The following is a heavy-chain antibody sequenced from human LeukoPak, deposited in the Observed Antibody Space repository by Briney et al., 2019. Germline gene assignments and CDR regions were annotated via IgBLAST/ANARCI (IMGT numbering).Heavy chain of an antibody. D-gene: IGHD6-13*01. J-gene: IGHJ4*02. Sequence: SETLSLTCAVSGGSISSSNWWSWVRQSPGKGLEWIGEIYQSGSTNYNPSLKSRVTISVDKSKNQFSLKLSSVIAADTAVYYCATGVHGIAAAGDYYFDYWGQGTLVTVSS. CDR1: GGSISSSNW. CDR3: ATGVHGIAAAGDYYFDY. V-gene: IGHV4-4*02. CDR2: IYQSGST.